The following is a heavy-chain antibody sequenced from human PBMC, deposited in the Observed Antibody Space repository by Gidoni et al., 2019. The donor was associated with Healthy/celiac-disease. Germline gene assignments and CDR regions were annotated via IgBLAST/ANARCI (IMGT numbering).Heavy chain of an antibody. CDR1: GYTFTSYY. D-gene: IGHD2-21*02. CDR2: INPSGGST. V-gene: IGHV1-46*03. CDR3: ASASPAYCGGDCYPGIDAFDI. Sequence: QVQLVQSGAEVKKPGASVKVSCKASGYTFTSYYMHWGRQAPGQGLEWMGIINPSGGSTSYAQKFQGRVTMTRDTSTSTVYMELSSLRSEDTAVYYCASASPAYCGGDCYPGIDAFDIWGQGTMVTVSS. J-gene: IGHJ3*02.